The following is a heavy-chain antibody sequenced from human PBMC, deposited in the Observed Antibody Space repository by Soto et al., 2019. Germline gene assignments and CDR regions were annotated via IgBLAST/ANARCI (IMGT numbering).Heavy chain of an antibody. CDR3: ARGRTPIDY. D-gene: IGHD2-15*01. V-gene: IGHV1-18*01. Sequence: QVQLVQSGAEVKKPGASVKVSCKTSGYTFTNFGLSWVRQAPGQGLEWMGWISAYNGNTNYAQNFQGRVTLTTDTSTSTTYMELRSLSSDDTALYYCARGRTPIDYRGQGTLVTVS. CDR2: ISAYNGNT. J-gene: IGHJ4*02. CDR1: GYTFTNFG.